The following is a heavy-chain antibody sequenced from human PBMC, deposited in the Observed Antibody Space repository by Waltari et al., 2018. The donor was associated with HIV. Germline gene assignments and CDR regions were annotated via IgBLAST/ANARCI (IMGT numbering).Heavy chain of an antibody. CDR2: INQAGTER. V-gene: IGHV3-7*01. CDR3: ATTHGSGDYDNDFDY. J-gene: IGHJ4*02. Sequence: EVRLVESGGGWVQPGGSLTLTCDTSGLSFAFWWLSWGRQAPGKGLEWVANINQAGTERHYVDSVRGRFTISRDNGKRSSFLQMNSLTVEDTAVYYCATTHGSGDYDNDFDYWGQGTLV. CDR1: GLSFAFWW. D-gene: IGHD3-10*01.